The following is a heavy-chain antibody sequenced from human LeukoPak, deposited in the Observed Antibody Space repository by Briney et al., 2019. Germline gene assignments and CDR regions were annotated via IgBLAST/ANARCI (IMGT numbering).Heavy chain of an antibody. J-gene: IGHJ4*02. CDR2: INEEVSEK. CDR1: RFTFSTYW. V-gene: IGHV3-7*01. CDR3: ARAYHLDY. Sequence: GGSLRLSCATSRFTFSTYWMSWVRQAPGKGLEWVAKINEEVSEKYYVDSVNGNFTISRDNAKKSLYLQLNTLRAEDTAVYYCARAYHLDYWGQGTPVTVSS. D-gene: IGHD1-14*01.